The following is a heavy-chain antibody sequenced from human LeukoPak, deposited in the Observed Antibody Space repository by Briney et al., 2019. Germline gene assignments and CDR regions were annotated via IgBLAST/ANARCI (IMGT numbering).Heavy chain of an antibody. CDR3: AKNSGSYWRSYYYYVDV. CDR1: GGSISSSSYY. D-gene: IGHD1-26*01. V-gene: IGHV4-39*01. J-gene: IGHJ6*03. Sequence: PSETLSLTCTVSGGSISSSSYYWGWIRQPPGKGLEWIGSIYYSGSTYYNPSLKSRVTISVDTSKNQFSLKLSSVTAADTAVYYCAKNSGSYWRSYYYYVDVWGKGTTVTVSS. CDR2: IYYSGST.